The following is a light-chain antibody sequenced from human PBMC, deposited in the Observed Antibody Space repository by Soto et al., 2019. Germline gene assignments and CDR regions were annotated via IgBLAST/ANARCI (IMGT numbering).Light chain of an antibody. CDR1: SSDLGGYNS. Sequence: QSALTQPASVSGSPGQSITISCTGVSSDLGGYNSVSWYQQHPGKAPKLIIYDVSNRPSGVSNRFSASKSGNTASLIISGLQAENEADYYCSSYTATTSPPYVFGPGTKVTL. CDR3: SSYTATTSPPYV. J-gene: IGLJ1*01. CDR2: DVS. V-gene: IGLV2-14*03.